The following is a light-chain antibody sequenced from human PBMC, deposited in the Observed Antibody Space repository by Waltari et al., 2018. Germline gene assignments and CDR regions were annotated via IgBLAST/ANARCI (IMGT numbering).Light chain of an antibody. CDR1: QNIDRAY. Sequence: EVVLTQSPDILSLSPGDGATLSCRASQNIDRAYLAWYQHRPGQAPRLVIHGTSNRATGIPDRFSGSGSGTDFTLTVSRLEPEDFAVYYCQHYGTSFGGGTRVE. CDR2: GTS. J-gene: IGKJ4*02. V-gene: IGKV3-20*01. CDR3: QHYGTS.